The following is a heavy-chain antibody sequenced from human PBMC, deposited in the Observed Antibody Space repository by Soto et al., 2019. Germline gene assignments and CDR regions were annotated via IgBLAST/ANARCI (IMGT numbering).Heavy chain of an antibody. CDR2: ISAYNGNT. Sequence: EASVKVSCKASGYTFTSYGISWVRQAPGQGLERMGWISAYNGNTNYAQKLQGRVTMTTDTSTSTAYMELRSLRSDDTAVYYCARDVHEGYCSGGSCYPSPYWGQGTLVTVSS. D-gene: IGHD2-15*01. J-gene: IGHJ4*02. CDR3: ARDVHEGYCSGGSCYPSPY. CDR1: GYTFTSYG. V-gene: IGHV1-18*01.